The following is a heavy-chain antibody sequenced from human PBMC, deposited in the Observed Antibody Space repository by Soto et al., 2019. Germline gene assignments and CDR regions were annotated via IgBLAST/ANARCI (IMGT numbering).Heavy chain of an antibody. CDR2: ISSSGSTI. V-gene: IGHV3-11*01. CDR1: GFTFSDYY. D-gene: IGHD3-10*01. CDR3: ARDGLPPAITMVRGVPRTRWFDP. J-gene: IGHJ5*02. Sequence: PGGSLRLSCAASGFTFSDYYMSWIRQAPGKGLEWVSYISSSGSTIYYADSVKGRFTISRDNAKNSLYLQMNSLRAEDTAVYYCARDGLPPAITMVRGVPRTRWFDPWGQGTLVTVSS.